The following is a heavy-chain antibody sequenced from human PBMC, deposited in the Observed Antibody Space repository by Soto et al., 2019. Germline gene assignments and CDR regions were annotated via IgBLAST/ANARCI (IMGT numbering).Heavy chain of an antibody. Sequence: QMQLVQSGPEVKKPGTSVKVSCKASGFTFTSSAVQWVRQARGQRLEWIGWIGVGSGNTNYAQKFQERVTITRDVSTSTASVELSCLSSEDTAVYYWAADAVGRMVRGVMPLGDYWGQGTLVTVSS. J-gene: IGHJ4*02. D-gene: IGHD3-10*01. CDR3: AADAVGRMVRGVMPLGDY. V-gene: IGHV1-58*01. CDR2: IGVGSGNT. CDR1: GFTFTSSA.